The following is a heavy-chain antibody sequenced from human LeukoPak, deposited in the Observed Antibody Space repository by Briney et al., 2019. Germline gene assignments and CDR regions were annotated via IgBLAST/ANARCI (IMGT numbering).Heavy chain of an antibody. J-gene: IGHJ6*02. D-gene: IGHD2-21*01. CDR1: GFTFSSYW. CDR3: ARYCGGDCYGMDV. V-gene: IGHV3-7*01. Sequence: GESLRLSCTASGFTFSSYWMSWVRQAPGKGLEWVANIKQDGSEKDYVDSVKGRFTISRDNAKNSLYLQMNSLRAEDTAVYYCARYCGGDCYGMDVWGQGTTVTVSS. CDR2: IKQDGSEK.